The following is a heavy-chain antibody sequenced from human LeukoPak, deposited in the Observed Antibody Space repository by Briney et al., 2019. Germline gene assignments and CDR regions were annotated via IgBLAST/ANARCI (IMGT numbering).Heavy chain of an antibody. CDR2: ISGSGGST. Sequence: GGSLRLSCAASGFTFSSYAMSWVRQPPGKGLEWVSPISGSGGSTYYADSVKGRFTISRDNSKNTLYLQMNSLRAEDTAVYYCAKELVVAATQQYNWFDPWGQGTLVTVSS. J-gene: IGHJ5*02. CDR3: AKELVVAATQQYNWFDP. CDR1: GFTFSSYA. D-gene: IGHD2-15*01. V-gene: IGHV3-23*01.